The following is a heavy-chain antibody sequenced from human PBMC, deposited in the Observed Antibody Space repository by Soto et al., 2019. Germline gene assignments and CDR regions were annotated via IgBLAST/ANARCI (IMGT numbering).Heavy chain of an antibody. CDR3: GPRGAVAPRGY. CDR2: INHIGYR. Sequence: QVQLQQWGAGLLKPSETLSLTCAVSGGSFSDFYWTWIRQLPGKGLEWIGEINHIGYRYYNPSLESRVAISVDTSKNQFSLTLRSVTAAETAVYYCGPRGAVAPRGYWGQGTLVTVSS. D-gene: IGHD2-15*01. J-gene: IGHJ4*02. V-gene: IGHV4-34*02. CDR1: GGSFSDFY.